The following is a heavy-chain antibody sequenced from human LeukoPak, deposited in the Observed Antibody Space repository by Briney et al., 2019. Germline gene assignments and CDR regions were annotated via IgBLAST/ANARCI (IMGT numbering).Heavy chain of an antibody. D-gene: IGHD3-22*01. CDR3: ARGVADYYDSSGYWRVYYFDY. CDR2: MNPKSGNT. V-gene: IGHV1-8*01. Sequence: ASVKVSCKASGYTFTSYDINWVRQATGQGLEWMGWMNPKSGNTGYAQKFQGRVTMTRNTSISTAYMELSSLRSEDTAVYYCARGVADYYDSSGYWRVYYFDYWGQGTLVTVSS. J-gene: IGHJ4*02. CDR1: GYTFTSYD.